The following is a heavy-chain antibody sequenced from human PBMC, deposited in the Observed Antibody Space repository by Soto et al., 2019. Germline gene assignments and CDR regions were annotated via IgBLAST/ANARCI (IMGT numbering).Heavy chain of an antibody. CDR1: GFTVKNYG. D-gene: IGHD6-13*01. J-gene: IGHJ6*02. CDR3: AKEGYSSSWYGYYYYYGMDV. Sequence: PWWSLRLSCASSGFTVKNYGMHWVRQAPGKGLEWVAVISYDGSNKYYADSVKGRFTISRDNSKNTLYLQMNSLRAEDTAVYYCAKEGYSSSWYGYYYYYGMDVWGQGTTVTVSS. CDR2: ISYDGSNK. V-gene: IGHV3-30*18.